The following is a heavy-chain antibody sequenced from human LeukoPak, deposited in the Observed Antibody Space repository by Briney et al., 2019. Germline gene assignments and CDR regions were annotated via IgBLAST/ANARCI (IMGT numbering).Heavy chain of an antibody. V-gene: IGHV3-23*01. D-gene: IGHD2-15*01. CDR2: ISGSGGST. J-gene: IGHJ4*02. CDR1: GFTFSSYA. Sequence: GGSLRLSCAASGFTFSSYAISWVRQAPGKGLEWVSAISGSGGSTYYADFVKGRFTISRDNSKNTLYLQMRSLRAEDTAVYYCARIRDSRVPFDYWGQGTHVTVSS. CDR3: ARIRDSRVPFDY.